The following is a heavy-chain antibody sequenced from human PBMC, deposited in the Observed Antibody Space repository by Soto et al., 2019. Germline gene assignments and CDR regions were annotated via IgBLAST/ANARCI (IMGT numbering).Heavy chain of an antibody. CDR1: GFTFSSYS. V-gene: IGHV3-23*01. CDR3: ARDRGVMGQPEMGAFDI. Sequence: EVQLLESGGGLVQPGGSLRLSCAASGFTFSSYSMSWVRQAPGKGLEWVSGFRAGGDDETTYYADSVKGRFTISRDNSKNTLYLQMNSLRAEDTAVYYCARDRGVMGQPEMGAFDIWGQGTMVTVSS. D-gene: IGHD3-10*01. CDR2: FRAGGDDETT. J-gene: IGHJ3*02.